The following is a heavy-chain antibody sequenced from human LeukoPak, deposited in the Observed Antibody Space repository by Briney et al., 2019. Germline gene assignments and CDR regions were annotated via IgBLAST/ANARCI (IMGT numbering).Heavy chain of an antibody. J-gene: IGHJ1*01. CDR3: ATYSSLNRREFQY. V-gene: IGHV3-7*01. D-gene: IGHD3-22*01. Sequence: GGSLRLSCAASGFTFSSYWMSWVHQAPGKGLEWVANIKQDGSEKYYVDSVKGRFTISRDNAKNSLYLQMNSLRAEDTAVYYCATYSSLNRREFQYWGQGTLLTVSS. CDR2: IKQDGSEK. CDR1: GFTFSSYW.